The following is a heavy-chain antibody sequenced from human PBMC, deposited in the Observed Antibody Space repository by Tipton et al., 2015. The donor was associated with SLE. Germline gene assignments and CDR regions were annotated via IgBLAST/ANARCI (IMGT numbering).Heavy chain of an antibody. CDR3: ARGVTIFGVFTAYLIDY. J-gene: IGHJ4*02. CDR1: GYAFTGNY. D-gene: IGHD3-3*01. CDR2: INPNSGVT. V-gene: IGHV1-2*02. Sequence: QSGPEVKKPGASVKVSCEASGYAFTGNYLNWVRQAPGQGLEWMGWINPNSGVTNYAQKFQGRITMTRDTSISTANMELIRLTPDDTAVYYCARGVTIFGVFTAYLIDYWGQGTLVTVSS.